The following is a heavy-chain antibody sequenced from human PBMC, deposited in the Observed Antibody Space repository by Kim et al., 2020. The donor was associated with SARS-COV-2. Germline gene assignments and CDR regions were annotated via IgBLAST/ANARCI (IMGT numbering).Heavy chain of an antibody. V-gene: IGHV3-74*01. CDR1: GFTFSSYW. D-gene: IGHD3-22*01. J-gene: IGHJ3*02. CDR2: INSDGSST. CDR3: AGLPITMIVVRDAFDI. Sequence: GGSLRLSCAASGFTFSSYWMHWVRQAPGKGLVWVSRINSDGSSTSYADSVKGRFTISRDNAKNTLYLQMNSLRAEDTAVYYCAGLPITMIVVRDAFDIWGQGTMVTVSS.